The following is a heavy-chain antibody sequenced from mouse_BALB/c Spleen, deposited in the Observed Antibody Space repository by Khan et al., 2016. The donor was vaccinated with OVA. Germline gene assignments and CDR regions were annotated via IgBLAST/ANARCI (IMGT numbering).Heavy chain of an antibody. J-gene: IGHJ2*01. CDR1: GYSFTGYF. Sequence: EVQLQQSGPELVKPGASVKISCKASGYSFTGYFMNWVMQSHGKSLEWIGRINPHIGETLYNQKFKDTATLTVDESSSTAHMELRSLASEDSAVYYCTRIYRSDFDYWGQGTTLTVSS. CDR3: TRIYRSDFDY. CDR2: INPHIGET. D-gene: IGHD1-1*01. V-gene: IGHV1-20*02.